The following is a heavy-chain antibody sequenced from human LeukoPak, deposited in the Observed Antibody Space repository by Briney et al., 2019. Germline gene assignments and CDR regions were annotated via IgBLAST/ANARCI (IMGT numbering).Heavy chain of an antibody. CDR1: GFTFSNYW. D-gene: IGHD3-22*01. CDR3: ARDLGQYYDTSDNWFDP. V-gene: IGHV3-74*01. Sequence: GRSLRLSCAASGFTFSNYWMHWVRQAPGKGLVWVSRINSDGINTSYADSVKGRFTISRDNAKNTLNLQMNSLRAEDTAVYYCARDLGQYYDTSDNWFDPWGQGTLVTVSS. J-gene: IGHJ5*02. CDR2: INSDGINT.